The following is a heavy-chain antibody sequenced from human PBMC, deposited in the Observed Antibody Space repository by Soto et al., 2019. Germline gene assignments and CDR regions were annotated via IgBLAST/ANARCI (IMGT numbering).Heavy chain of an antibody. V-gene: IGHV3-48*03. CDR2: ISSSGNTV. CDR3: VRYCSSTLCNGVATRTFDY. D-gene: IGHD2-2*01. Sequence: LRLYCAASRFTFSTYEMIWVRQAPGKGLEWVSYISSSGNTVYYADSVKGRFTISRDNTRNSLYLQMNSLRDEDTALYYCVRYCSSTLCNGVATRTFDYWGQGTLVTVS. J-gene: IGHJ4*02. CDR1: RFTFSTYE.